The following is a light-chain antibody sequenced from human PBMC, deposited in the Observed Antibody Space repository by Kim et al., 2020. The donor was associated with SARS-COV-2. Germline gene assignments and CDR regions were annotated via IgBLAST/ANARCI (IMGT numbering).Light chain of an antibody. Sequence: SYELTQPPSVSVAPGKTARITCGGDYIGGKSVHWYQQKTGQAPVPVIFSDRDRPSGIPERFSGSNSGNTATLTISWVEAGDEADYFCQVWDTNTEHYVFGPGTKVTVL. CDR2: SDR. CDR3: QVWDTNTEHYV. V-gene: IGLV3-21*04. CDR1: YIGGKS. J-gene: IGLJ1*01.